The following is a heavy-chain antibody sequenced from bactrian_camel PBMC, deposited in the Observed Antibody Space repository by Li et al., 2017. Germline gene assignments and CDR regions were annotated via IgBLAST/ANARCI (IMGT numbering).Heavy chain of an antibody. CDR3: ATAV. CDR1: GFPFSTYP. CDR2: SSSGALSL. D-gene: IGHD3*01. J-gene: IGHJ4*01. Sequence: HVQLVESGGGLVQPGGSLRLSCAASGFPFSTYPMSWVRQPPGKKLEWVSSSSSGALSLVYADSVKGRFAILQDKTKNTLHLQMDKLKVEDSGVYYCATAVWGQGTQVTVS. V-gene: IGHV3S1*01.